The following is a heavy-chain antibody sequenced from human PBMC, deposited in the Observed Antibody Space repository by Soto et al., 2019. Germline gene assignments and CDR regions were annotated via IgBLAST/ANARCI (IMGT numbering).Heavy chain of an antibody. D-gene: IGHD3-16*02. CDR2: IYYSGST. J-gene: IGHJ4*02. Sequence: PSETLSLTCTVSGGSISSGDYYWSWIRQPPGKGLEWIGYIYYSGSTYYNPSLKSRVTISVDTSKNQFSLKLSSVTAADTAVYYCARGKRDYVWGSYRPSMYYFDYWGQGTLVTVSS. CDR1: GGSISSGDYY. V-gene: IGHV4-30-4*01. CDR3: ARGKRDYVWGSYRPSMYYFDY.